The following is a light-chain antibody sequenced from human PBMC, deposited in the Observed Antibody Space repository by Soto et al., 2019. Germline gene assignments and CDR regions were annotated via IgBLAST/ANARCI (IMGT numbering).Light chain of an antibody. J-gene: IGKJ1*01. CDR3: QQYYTTPWT. CDR2: WAS. V-gene: IGKV4-1*01. CDR1: QNILFSSNSQNY. Sequence: DIVMTQSPDSLAVSLGERATINCKSSQNILFSSNSQNYLAWYQQKPGQPPKLLIYWASTRKSGVPDRFSGGGSGTDFTLTISSLQAEDVAVYYCQQYYTTPWTFGQGTKVEIK.